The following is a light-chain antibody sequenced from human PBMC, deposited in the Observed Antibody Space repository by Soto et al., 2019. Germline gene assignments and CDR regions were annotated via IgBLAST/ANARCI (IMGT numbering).Light chain of an antibody. CDR3: QTWGTGIQV. CDR2: VNSDGSH. CDR1: SGHSSYT. V-gene: IGLV4-69*01. Sequence: QPVLTQSPSASASLGASVKLTCTLSSGHSSYTIAWHQQQAEKGPRYLMNVNSDGSHSKGDGIPDRFSGSSSGAERYLTISSLQSEDEADYYCQTWGTGIQVFGGGTKVTVL. J-gene: IGLJ2*01.